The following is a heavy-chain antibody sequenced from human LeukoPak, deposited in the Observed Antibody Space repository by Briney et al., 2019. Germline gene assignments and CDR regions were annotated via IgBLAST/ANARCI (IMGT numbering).Heavy chain of an antibody. V-gene: IGHV4-59*01. CDR3: ARDRGRDGYNYRLDY. CDR1: GGSISSYY. Sequence: SETLSLTCTVSGGSISSYYWSWIRQPPGKGLEWIGYNYYSGSTNYNPSPKSRVTISVDTSKNQFSLKLSSVTAADTAVYYCARDRGRDGYNYRLDYWGQGTLVTVSS. D-gene: IGHD5-24*01. J-gene: IGHJ4*02. CDR2: NYYSGST.